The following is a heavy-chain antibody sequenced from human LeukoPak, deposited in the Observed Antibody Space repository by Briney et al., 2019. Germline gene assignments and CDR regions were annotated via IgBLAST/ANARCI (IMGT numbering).Heavy chain of an antibody. J-gene: IGHJ4*02. CDR3: ARVFEDYYGSGSYYLFDY. Sequence: GASVKVSCKASGYTFTGYYMHWVRQAPGQGLEWMGWINPNSGGTNYAQKFQGRVTMTRDTSISTAYMELSRLRSDDTAVYYCARVFEDYYGSGSYYLFDYWGQGTLVTASS. CDR1: GYTFTGYY. D-gene: IGHD3-10*01. CDR2: INPNSGGT. V-gene: IGHV1-2*02.